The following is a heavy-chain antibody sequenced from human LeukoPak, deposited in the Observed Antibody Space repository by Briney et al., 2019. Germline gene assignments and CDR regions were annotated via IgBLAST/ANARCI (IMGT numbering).Heavy chain of an antibody. Sequence: SETLSLTCTVSGGSISSSSYYWGWIRQPPGKGLEWIGSIYYSGNTYYNPSLKSRVTISVDTSKNQFSLKLSSMTAADTAVYYCARDKIAVAATDYWGQGTLVTVSS. V-gene: IGHV4-39*07. D-gene: IGHD6-19*01. CDR3: ARDKIAVAATDY. CDR1: GGSISSSSYY. CDR2: IYYSGNT. J-gene: IGHJ4*02.